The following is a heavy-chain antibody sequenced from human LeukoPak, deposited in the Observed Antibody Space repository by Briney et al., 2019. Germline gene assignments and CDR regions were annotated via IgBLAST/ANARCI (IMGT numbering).Heavy chain of an antibody. J-gene: IGHJ4*02. Sequence: GGSLRLSCAASGFTFSSYAMHWVRQAPGKGLEWVSSISSSSSYIYYADSVKGRFTISRDNAKNSLYLQMNSLRAEDTAVYYCARQALRDGYNSDYWGQGTLVTVSS. D-gene: IGHD5-24*01. CDR2: ISSSSSYI. CDR3: ARQALRDGYNSDY. V-gene: IGHV3-21*01. CDR1: GFTFSSYA.